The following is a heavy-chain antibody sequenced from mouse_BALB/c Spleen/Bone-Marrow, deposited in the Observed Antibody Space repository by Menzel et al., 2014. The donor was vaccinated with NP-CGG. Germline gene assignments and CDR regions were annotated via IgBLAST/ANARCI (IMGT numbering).Heavy chain of an antibody. CDR2: IYPGDGDT. D-gene: IGHD1-1*01. J-gene: IGHJ2*01. CDR3: ARDYGGSYGGVDY. Sequence: LVESGASVKISCKASGYAFSSSWMNWVKQRPGQGLEWIGRIYPGDGDTNYNGKFKGKATLTADKSSSTAYMQLSSLTSVDSAVYFCARDYGGSYGGVDYWGQGTTLTVSS. CDR1: GYAFSSSW. V-gene: IGHV1-82*01.